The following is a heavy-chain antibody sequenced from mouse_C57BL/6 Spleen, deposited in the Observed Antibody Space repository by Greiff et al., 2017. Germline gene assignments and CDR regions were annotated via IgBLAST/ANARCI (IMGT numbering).Heavy chain of an antibody. J-gene: IGHJ4*01. Sequence: VQLQQSGAELARPGASVKLSCKASGYTFTSYGISWVKQRTGQGLEWIGEIYPRSGNAYYTEKFKGKATLTADKSSSTAYMELRSLTSEDSAVYFCARRDDYVAMDYWGQGTSVTVSS. V-gene: IGHV1-81*01. CDR3: ARRDDYVAMDY. CDR2: IYPRSGNA. CDR1: GYTFTSYG.